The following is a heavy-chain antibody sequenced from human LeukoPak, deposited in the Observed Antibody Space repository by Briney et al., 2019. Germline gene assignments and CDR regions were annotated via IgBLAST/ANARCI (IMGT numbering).Heavy chain of an antibody. D-gene: IGHD3-22*01. Sequence: GGSLRLSCAASGFTVSSNYMSWVRQAPGKGLEWVSAIYSGGSTYYADSVKGRFTISRDNSKNTLYLQMNSLRAEDTAVYYCAKKGYYDGSGYYMYYFDHWGQGTLVTVSS. J-gene: IGHJ4*02. V-gene: IGHV3-53*01. CDR1: GFTVSSNY. CDR2: IYSGGST. CDR3: AKKGYYDGSGYYMYYFDH.